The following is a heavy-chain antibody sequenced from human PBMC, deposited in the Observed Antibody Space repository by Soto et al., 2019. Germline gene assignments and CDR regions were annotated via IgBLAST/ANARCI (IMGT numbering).Heavy chain of an antibody. V-gene: IGHV3-23*01. J-gene: IGHJ4*02. D-gene: IGHD6-13*01. Sequence: EVQLLESGGGLVQPGGSLRLSCAASGFTFSSYAMSWVRQAPGKGLEWVSAISGSGGSTYYADSVKGRFTISRDNSKNTLYLQMNSPRAEDTAVYYCAKVKEQQLGNFDYWGQGTLVTVSS. CDR2: ISGSGGST. CDR3: AKVKEQQLGNFDY. CDR1: GFTFSSYA.